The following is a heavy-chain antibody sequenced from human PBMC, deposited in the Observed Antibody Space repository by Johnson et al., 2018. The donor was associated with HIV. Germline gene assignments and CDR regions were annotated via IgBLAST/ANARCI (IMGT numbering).Heavy chain of an antibody. CDR2: ISWNSGSL. V-gene: IGHV3-9*01. CDR1: GFTFDKYA. D-gene: IGHD6-13*01. J-gene: IGHJ3*02. Sequence: VQLVESGGGLVQPGRSLRLSCVASGFTFDKYAMHWVRQAPGKGLEWVSGISWNSGSLGYADSVKGRFTISRDNAKNSLYLQMNSLRVEDTALYYCAKDRRYSSSWYAFDIWGQGTMVTVSS. CDR3: AKDRRYSSSWYAFDI.